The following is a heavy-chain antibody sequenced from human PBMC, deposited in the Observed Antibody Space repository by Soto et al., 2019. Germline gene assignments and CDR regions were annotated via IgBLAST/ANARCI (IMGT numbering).Heavy chain of an antibody. V-gene: IGHV3-21*01. J-gene: IGHJ4*02. CDR1: GFTFSSYS. Sequence: GSLRLSCAASGFTFSSYSMNWVRQAPGKGLEWVSSISSSSSYIYYADSVKGRFTISRDNAKNSLYLQMNSLRAEDTAVYYCARDSEYSSGWYGLGYWGQGTLVTVSS. CDR2: ISSSSSYI. D-gene: IGHD6-19*01. CDR3: ARDSEYSSGWYGLGY.